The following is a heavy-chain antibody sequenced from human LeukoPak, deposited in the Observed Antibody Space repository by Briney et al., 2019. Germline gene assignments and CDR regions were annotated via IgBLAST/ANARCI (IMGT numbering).Heavy chain of an antibody. CDR3: AREVRGTFDY. CDR1: GFTFSSYA. Sequence: GRSLRLSCAASGFTFSSYAMHWVRQVPGKGLEWVAVISYDGSNKYYADSVKGRFTISRDNSKNTLYLQMNSLRAEDTAVYYCAREVRGTFDYWGQGTLVTVSS. CDR2: ISYDGSNK. J-gene: IGHJ4*02. V-gene: IGHV3-30*04. D-gene: IGHD1-26*01.